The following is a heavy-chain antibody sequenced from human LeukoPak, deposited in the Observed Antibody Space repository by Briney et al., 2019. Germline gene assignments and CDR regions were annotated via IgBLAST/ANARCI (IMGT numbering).Heavy chain of an antibody. V-gene: IGHV3-23*01. CDR2: ISGSGGST. CDR1: GFTFSSYA. Sequence: PGGSLRLSCAASGFTFSSYAMSWVPQAPGKGLEWVSAISGSGGSTYYADSVKGRFTISRDNSKNTLYLQMNSLRAEDTAVYYCAKRGHISSYPLWFDYWGQGTLVTVSS. D-gene: IGHD6-13*01. J-gene: IGHJ4*02. CDR3: AKRGHISSYPLWFDY.